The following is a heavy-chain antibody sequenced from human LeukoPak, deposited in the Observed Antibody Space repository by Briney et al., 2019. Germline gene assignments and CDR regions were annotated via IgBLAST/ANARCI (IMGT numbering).Heavy chain of an antibody. J-gene: IGHJ4*02. CDR2: ISAYNGNT. CDR1: GYTFTSYG. CDR3: EGGEYSSGPFDY. V-gene: IGHV1-18*01. Sequence: ASVKVSCAASGYTFTSYGISWVRQAPGQGLEWMGWISAYNGNTNYAQKLQGRVTMATDTSTSTAYMELRSLRSDDTAVYYGEGGEYSSGPFDYWGQGTLVTVSS. D-gene: IGHD6-19*01.